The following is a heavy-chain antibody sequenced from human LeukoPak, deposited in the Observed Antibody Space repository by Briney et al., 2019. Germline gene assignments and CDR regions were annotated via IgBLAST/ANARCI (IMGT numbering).Heavy chain of an antibody. V-gene: IGHV3-74*01. D-gene: IGHD3-9*01. J-gene: IGHJ4*02. CDR1: GFTFSSYW. CDR3: AEDAYFGLRYFDW. CDR2: INSDGSST. Sequence: GALRLSCAASGFTFSSYWMHWVRQAPGKGLVWVSRINSDGSSTSYADAVKGRFTISRDNAKNTLYLQMNSLRAEDTAVYYCAEDAYFGLRYFDWWGQGTLVTVSS.